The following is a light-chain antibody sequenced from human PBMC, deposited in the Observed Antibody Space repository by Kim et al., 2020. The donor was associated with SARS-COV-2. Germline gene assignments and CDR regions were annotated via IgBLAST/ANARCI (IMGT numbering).Light chain of an antibody. J-gene: IGKJ2*01. CDR2: AAS. V-gene: IGKV1-39*01. CDR3: QQSYSTPNT. CDR1: QSISSY. Sequence: DIQMTQSPSSLSASVGDRDTITCRASQSISSYLNWYQQKPGKAPKLLIYAASSLQSGVPSRFSGSGSGTDFTLTISSLQPEDFATYYCQQSYSTPNTFGQGTKLEI.